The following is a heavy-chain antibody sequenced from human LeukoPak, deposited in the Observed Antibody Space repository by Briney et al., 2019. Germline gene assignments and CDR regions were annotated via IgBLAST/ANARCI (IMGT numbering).Heavy chain of an antibody. V-gene: IGHV3-66*01. Sequence: GGSLRLSCAASGFTFSSYNMNWVRQAPGKGLEWVSVIYSGGNTYYADSVEGRFTISRDNSKNTLYLQMNSLRAEDTAVYYCARGIGSQLRSGWFDPWGQGTLVTVSS. CDR1: GFTFSSYN. CDR2: IYSGGNT. CDR3: ARGIGSQLRSGWFDP. J-gene: IGHJ5*02. D-gene: IGHD3-3*01.